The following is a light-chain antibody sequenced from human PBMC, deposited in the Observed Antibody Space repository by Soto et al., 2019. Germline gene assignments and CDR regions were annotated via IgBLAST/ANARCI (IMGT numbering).Light chain of an antibody. Sequence: EIVLTQSPATLSFSPGEIATLSWRASQSVSSYLAWYQQKPGQAPRLLIYDASNRATGIPARFSGSGSGTDFTLTISSLEPEDFAVYYCQQRSNWPPWTFGQGSKVDIK. CDR3: QQRSNWPPWT. CDR1: QSVSSY. CDR2: DAS. V-gene: IGKV3-11*01. J-gene: IGKJ1*01.